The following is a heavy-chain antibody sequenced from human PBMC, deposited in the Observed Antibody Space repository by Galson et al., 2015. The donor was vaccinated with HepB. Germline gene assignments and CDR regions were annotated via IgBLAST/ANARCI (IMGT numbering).Heavy chain of an antibody. J-gene: IGHJ4*02. CDR1: GFTVDDSG. Sequence: LRLACAAYGFTVDDSGMNGARQAPGKGLVWVSGINKNGATRGYADSVKGRLPISRANAKNSLYMPRHSLTAGDTALYYCARVASDYGSGSYKAPPDYWGQGTLVTVSS. V-gene: IGHV3-20*04. CDR2: INKNGATR. CDR3: ARVASDYGSGSYKAPPDY. D-gene: IGHD3-10*01.